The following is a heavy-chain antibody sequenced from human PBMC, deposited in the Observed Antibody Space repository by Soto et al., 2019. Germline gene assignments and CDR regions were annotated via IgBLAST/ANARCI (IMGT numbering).Heavy chain of an antibody. V-gene: IGHV4-59*01. CDR3: ARMTRYSASSGYYYGPENFDY. D-gene: IGHD3-22*01. CDR2: IYYSGST. CDR1: GGSISSYY. Sequence: ASETLSLTCTVSGGSISSYYWSWIRQPPGKGLEWIGYIYYSGSTNYNPSLKSRVTISVDTSKNQFSLKLSSVTAADTAVYYCARMTRYSASSGYYYGPENFDYWGQGTLVTVSS. J-gene: IGHJ4*02.